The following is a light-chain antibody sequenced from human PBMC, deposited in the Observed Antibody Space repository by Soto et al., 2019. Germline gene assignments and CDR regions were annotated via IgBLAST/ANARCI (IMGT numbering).Light chain of an antibody. CDR3: QQYGRT. CDR1: QYINTR. J-gene: IGKJ1*01. CDR2: QTS. Sequence: EIVLTQSPATLSSFPGDRVTLSCRASQYINTRLAWYQHRPGQSPRLLIYQTSLRAAGIPARFSASGSGTDFTLTISRLEPEDFAVYYCQQYGRTFGQGTKVDIK. V-gene: IGKV3D-11*03.